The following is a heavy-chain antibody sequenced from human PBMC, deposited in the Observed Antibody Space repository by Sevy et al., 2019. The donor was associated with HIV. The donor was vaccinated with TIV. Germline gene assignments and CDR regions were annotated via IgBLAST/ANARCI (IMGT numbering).Heavy chain of an antibody. CDR2: IYHSRST. J-gene: IGHJ5*02. CDR1: GYSISSGYY. Sequence: SETLSLTCAVSGYSISSGYYWGWIRQPPGKGLEWIGSIYHSRSTYYNPSLKSRVTISVDTSKNQFSLKLSSVTAADTAVYYCARSYYYDSSGYRNVGWFDPWGQGTLVTVSS. V-gene: IGHV4-38-2*01. CDR3: ARSYYYDSSGYRNVGWFDP. D-gene: IGHD3-22*01.